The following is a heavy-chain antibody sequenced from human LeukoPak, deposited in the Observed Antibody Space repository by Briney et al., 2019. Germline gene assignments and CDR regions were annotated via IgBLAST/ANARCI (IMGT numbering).Heavy chain of an antibody. D-gene: IGHD6-6*01. CDR3: ARGVGSSSEIDY. Sequence: PSETLSLTCTVSGGSISSYYWSWIRQPPGKGLEWIGYIYTSGSTNYNPSLKRRVTISVDTSKNQFSLKLSSVTAADTAVYYCARGVGSSSEIDYWGQGTLVTVSS. V-gene: IGHV4-4*09. J-gene: IGHJ4*02. CDR1: GGSISSYY. CDR2: IYTSGST.